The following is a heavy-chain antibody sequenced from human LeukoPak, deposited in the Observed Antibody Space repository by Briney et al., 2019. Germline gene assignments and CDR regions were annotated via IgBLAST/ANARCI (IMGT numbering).Heavy chain of an antibody. CDR3: ARDRRGWELGDY. CDR2: IIPIFGTA. D-gene: IGHD1-26*01. CDR1: GGTFSSYA. V-gene: IGHV1-69*13. Sequence: ASVKVSCKASGGTFSSYAISWVRQAPGQGLEWMGGIIPIFGTANYAQKFQGRVTITADESTSTAYMELSSLRSEDTAVYYCARDRRGWELGDYWGQGTLVTVSP. J-gene: IGHJ4*02.